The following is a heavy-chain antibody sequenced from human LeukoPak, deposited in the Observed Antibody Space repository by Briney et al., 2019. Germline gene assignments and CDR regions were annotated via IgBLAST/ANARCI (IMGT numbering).Heavy chain of an antibody. CDR1: GFQFSTSW. J-gene: IGHJ4*02. CDR3: ARDLAYNAFDY. V-gene: IGHV3-7*01. Sequence: GGSLRLSCAASGFQFSTSWMTWGRQAPGKGLEWVANIKPDGSAKNYVGFVQGRFTISRDNPGNSVYLQMRSLRADDTALYFCARDLAYNAFDYWGQGILVTVSS. CDR2: IKPDGSAK. D-gene: IGHD1-14*01.